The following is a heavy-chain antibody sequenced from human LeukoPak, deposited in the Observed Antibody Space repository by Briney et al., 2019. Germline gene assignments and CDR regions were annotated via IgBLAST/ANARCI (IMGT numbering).Heavy chain of an antibody. CDR1: GFTFSSYG. V-gene: IGHV3-30*18. J-gene: IGHJ4*02. CDR2: ISYDGSNK. Sequence: GGSLRLSCAASGFTFSSYGVHWVRQAPGKGLEWVAVISYDGSNKYYADSVKGRFTISRDNSKNTLYLQMNSLRAEDTAVYYCAKVFTPYSVRYYFDYWGQGTLVTVSS. D-gene: IGHD6-13*01. CDR3: AKVFTPYSVRYYFDY.